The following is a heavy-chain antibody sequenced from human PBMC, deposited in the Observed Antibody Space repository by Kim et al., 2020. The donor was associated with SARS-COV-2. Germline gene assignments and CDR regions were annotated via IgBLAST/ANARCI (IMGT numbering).Heavy chain of an antibody. V-gene: IGHV3-30*18. J-gene: IGHJ3*02. CDR3: AKDFFYKDGYADSFRDAFET. Sequence: GGSLRLSCATSGFTLSSYGIHWVRQAPGKGLEWVAAISHDGSNKFFADSVKGRFTVSRDNSRDTLYLEMHSLRAEDTAVFYCAKDFFYKDGYADSFRDAFETWGQGTMVTVSS. D-gene: IGHD4-17*01. CDR2: ISHDGSNK. CDR1: GFTLSSYG.